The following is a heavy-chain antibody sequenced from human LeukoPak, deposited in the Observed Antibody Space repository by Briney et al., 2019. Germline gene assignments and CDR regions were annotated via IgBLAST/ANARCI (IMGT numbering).Heavy chain of an antibody. CDR1: GFTFSSYG. CDR3: ARESSGFSV. D-gene: IGHD6-19*01. J-gene: IGHJ4*02. V-gene: IGHV3-33*01. CDR2: IWYDGSNK. Sequence: PGGSLRLSCAASGFTFSSYGMHWVRQAPGKGLEWVAVIWYDGSNKYYADSVKGRFTISRVNSKNTLYLQMNSLRAEDTAVYYCARESSGFSVWGQGTLVTVSS.